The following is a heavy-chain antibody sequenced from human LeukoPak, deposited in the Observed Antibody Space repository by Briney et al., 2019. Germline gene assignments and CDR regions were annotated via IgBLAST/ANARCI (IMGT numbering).Heavy chain of an antibody. J-gene: IGHJ4*02. CDR2: INHSGST. Sequence: SETLSLTCAVYGGSLSGYYWSWIRQPPGKGLEWIGEINHSGSTNYNPSLKSRVTISVDTSKNQFSLKLSSVTAADTAVYYCARGATRYYYDSSGYYYVIWGQGTLVTVSS. V-gene: IGHV4-34*01. CDR3: ARGATRYYYDSSGYYYVI. CDR1: GGSLSGYY. D-gene: IGHD3-22*01.